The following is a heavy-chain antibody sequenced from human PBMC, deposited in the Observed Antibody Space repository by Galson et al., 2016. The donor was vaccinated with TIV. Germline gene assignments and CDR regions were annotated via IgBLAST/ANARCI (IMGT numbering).Heavy chain of an antibody. J-gene: IGHJ6*02. CDR2: IYPDDSDT. D-gene: IGHD2-2*01. CDR3: ARGVVQANALYGMDF. Sequence: QSGAEVTKPGESLKISCKGSGSSFSSYWIAWVRQMPGKGLEWMGIIYPDDSDTTYSPSFQGQVTISVDKSISTAYLQWRSLKASDTAISYCARGVVQANALYGMDFWGQGTAVTVSS. CDR1: GSSFSSYW. V-gene: IGHV5-51*01.